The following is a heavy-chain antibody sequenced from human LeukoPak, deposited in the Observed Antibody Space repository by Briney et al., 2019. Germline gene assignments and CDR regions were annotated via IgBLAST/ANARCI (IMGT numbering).Heavy chain of an antibody. CDR1: GYTFTGYY. Sequence: ASVKVSCKASGYTFTGYYILWVRQAPGQGLEWMGIINPSGGSTSYAQKFQGRVTMTRDTSTSTVYMELSSLRSEDTAVYYCHIEQLATPSGGSFDYWGQGTLVTVSS. CDR3: HIEQLATPSGGSFDY. V-gene: IGHV1-46*03. J-gene: IGHJ4*02. CDR2: INPSGGST. D-gene: IGHD6-6*01.